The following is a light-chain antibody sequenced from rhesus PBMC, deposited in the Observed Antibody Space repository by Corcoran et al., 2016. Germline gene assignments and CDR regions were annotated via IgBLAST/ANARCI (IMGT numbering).Light chain of an antibody. Sequence: EIVLTQSPTSMAVSQGERVTISCTASSSVSTSYLHWYQQKPGSPPRLLVERTSSLDSGVPARFRGSGSGTADTLTISSMEAEDAANYDCQQGNSIPLTFGGGTKVEIK. CDR2: RTS. J-gene: IGKJ4*01. CDR1: SSVSTS. V-gene: IGKV3-24*02. CDR3: QQGNSIPLT.